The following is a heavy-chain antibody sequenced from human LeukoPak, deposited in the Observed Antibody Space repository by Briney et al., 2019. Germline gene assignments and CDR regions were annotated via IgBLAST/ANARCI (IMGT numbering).Heavy chain of an antibody. V-gene: IGHV4-31*03. CDR3: ARDGVAGEDYYYYGMDV. D-gene: IGHD6-19*01. CDR2: IYYSGST. J-gene: IGHJ6*02. Sequence: PSQTLSLTCTVSGGSISSGGYYWSWIRQHPGKGLEWIGYIYYSGSTYYNPSLKSRVTISVDTSKNQFSLKLSSVTAADTAVYYCARDGVAGEDYYYYGMDVWGQGTTVTVSS. CDR1: GGSISSGGYY.